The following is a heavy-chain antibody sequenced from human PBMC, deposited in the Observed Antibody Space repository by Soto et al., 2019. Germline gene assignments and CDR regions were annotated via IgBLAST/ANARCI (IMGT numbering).Heavy chain of an antibody. V-gene: IGHV1-46*01. CDR2: INPSGGST. D-gene: IGHD6-13*01. CDR3: ARIPQGGSSWYPVSSRDYYYYGMDV. Sequence: QVQLVQSGAEVKKPGASVKVSCKASGYTFTSYYMHWVRQAPGQGLEWMGIINPSGGSTSYAQKFQGRVTMTRDTSTSTVYMELSSLRSEDTAVYYCARIPQGGSSWYPVSSRDYYYYGMDVWGQGTTVTVSS. CDR1: GYTFTSYY. J-gene: IGHJ6*02.